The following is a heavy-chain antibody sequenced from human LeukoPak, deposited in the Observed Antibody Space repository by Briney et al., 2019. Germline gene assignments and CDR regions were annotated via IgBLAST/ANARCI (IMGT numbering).Heavy chain of an antibody. Sequence: GASVKVSCKASGYTFIGYSIYWVRQAPGQGLEWMGRIDPDSGVTDYAQKFQDRVTVTSDTSINTVYMELSRLGSDDTAVYYCARDLMRAATPGYWGQGTLVTVSS. CDR2: IDPDSGVT. D-gene: IGHD2-15*01. V-gene: IGHV1-2*02. CDR3: ARDLMRAATPGY. CDR1: GYTFIGYS. J-gene: IGHJ4*02.